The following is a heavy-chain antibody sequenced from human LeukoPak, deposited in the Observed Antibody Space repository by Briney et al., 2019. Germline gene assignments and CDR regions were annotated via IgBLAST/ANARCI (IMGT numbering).Heavy chain of an antibody. D-gene: IGHD3-16*01. J-gene: IGHJ3*02. CDR1: GGSFSGYY. V-gene: IGHV4-34*01. CDR3: ARDYVSISDAFDI. CDR2: INHSGST. Sequence: SETLSLTCAVYGGSFSGYYWSWIRQPPGKGLEWIGEINHSGSTNYNPSLKSRVTISVDTSKNQFSLKLSSVTAADTAVYYCARDYVSISDAFDIWGQGTMVTVSS.